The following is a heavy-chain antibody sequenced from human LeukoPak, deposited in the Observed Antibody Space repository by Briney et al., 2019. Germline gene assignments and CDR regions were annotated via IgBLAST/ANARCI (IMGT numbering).Heavy chain of an antibody. CDR3: ARGVTFDY. J-gene: IGHJ4*02. CDR1: GGSISTYY. D-gene: IGHD2-21*02. CDR2: LYASGTA. Sequence: SETLSLTCTVSGGSISTYYWSWIRQSAGKGLEWIGRLYASGTANYNPSLQGRVTLALDTSKKQFSLKLTSVTAADTAVYYCARGVTFDYWGQGAPVTVSS. V-gene: IGHV4-4*07.